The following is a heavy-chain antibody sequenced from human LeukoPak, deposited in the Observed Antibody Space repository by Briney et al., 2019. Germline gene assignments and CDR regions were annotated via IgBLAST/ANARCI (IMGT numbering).Heavy chain of an antibody. CDR3: ARGVSNYIYYYYMDV. Sequence: PSETLSLTCTVSGGSISSYYWSWIRQPPGKGLEWIGYIYYSGSTNYNPSLKSRVTISVDTSKNQFSLKLSSVTAADTAVYYCARGVSNYIYYYYMDVWGKGTTVTVSS. V-gene: IGHV4-59*01. CDR1: GGSISSYY. D-gene: IGHD4-11*01. CDR2: IYYSGST. J-gene: IGHJ6*03.